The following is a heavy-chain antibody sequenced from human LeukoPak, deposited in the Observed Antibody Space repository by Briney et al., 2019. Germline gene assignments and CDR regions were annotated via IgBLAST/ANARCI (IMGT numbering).Heavy chain of an antibody. CDR2: IYHSGST. D-gene: IGHD2-2*01. CDR3: AKFTSAMAPYFDY. CDR1: GGSISSSNW. V-gene: IGHV4-4*02. Sequence: SETLSLTCAVSGGSISSSNWWSWVRQPPGKGLEWIGEIYHSGSTNYNPSLKSRVTISVDKSKNQFSLKLSSVTAADTAVYYYAKFTSAMAPYFDYWGQGTLVTVSS. J-gene: IGHJ4*02.